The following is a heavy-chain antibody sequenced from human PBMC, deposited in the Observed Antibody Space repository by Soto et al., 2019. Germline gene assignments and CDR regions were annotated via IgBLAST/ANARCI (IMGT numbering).Heavy chain of an antibody. J-gene: IGHJ5*02. V-gene: IGHV3-64D*06. CDR1: GFTFSSYA. Sequence: PGGSLRLSCSASGFTFSSYAMHWVRQAPGKGLEYVSAISSNGGSTYYADSVKGRFTISRDNSKNTLYLQMSSLRAEDTAVYYCVKGGDYDFWSGYLNWFDPWGQGTLVTVSS. D-gene: IGHD3-3*01. CDR3: VKGGDYDFWSGYLNWFDP. CDR2: ISSNGGST.